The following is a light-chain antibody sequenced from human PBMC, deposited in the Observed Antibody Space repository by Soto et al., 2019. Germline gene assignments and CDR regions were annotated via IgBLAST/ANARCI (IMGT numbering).Light chain of an antibody. V-gene: IGLV2-14*03. J-gene: IGLJ2*01. CDR1: GSDVGGYNY. CDR3: SSYTSTSTLVV. CDR2: DVS. Sequence: QSALTQPASVSGSHGQSITISCTGTGSDVGGYNYVSWYQHHPGKAPKLMIYDVSNRPSGISNRFSGSKSGNTASLTISGLQAEDEADYYCSSYTSTSTLVVFGGGTKLTVL.